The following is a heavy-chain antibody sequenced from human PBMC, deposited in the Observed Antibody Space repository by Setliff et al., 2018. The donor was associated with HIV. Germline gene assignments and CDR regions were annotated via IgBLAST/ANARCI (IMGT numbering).Heavy chain of an antibody. CDR2: INQSGNT. D-gene: IGHD3-10*01. Sequence: SETLSLTCTVSGGSFSGYYCSWIRQPPGMGLEWIGEINQSGNTTYNPSLKSRVTISADPTKNQFSTKLSAVTAADTAVYYCARVEAKVRGATYAMDVWGQGTTVTVSS. J-gene: IGHJ6*02. V-gene: IGHV4-34*01. CDR1: GGSFSGYY. CDR3: ARVEAKVRGATYAMDV.